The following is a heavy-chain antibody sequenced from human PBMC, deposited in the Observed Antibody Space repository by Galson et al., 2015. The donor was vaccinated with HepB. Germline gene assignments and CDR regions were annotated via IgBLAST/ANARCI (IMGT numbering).Heavy chain of an antibody. CDR1: GYTFTGYY. CDR3: ARASWFGELSQEPLFDY. CDR2: INPNSGGT. J-gene: IGHJ4*02. V-gene: IGHV1-2*04. D-gene: IGHD3-10*01. Sequence: SVKVSCKASGYTFTGYYMHWVRQAPGQGLEWMGWINPNSGGTNYAQKFQGWVTMTRDTSISTAYMELSRLRSDDTAVYYCARASWFGELSQEPLFDYWGQGTLVTVSS.